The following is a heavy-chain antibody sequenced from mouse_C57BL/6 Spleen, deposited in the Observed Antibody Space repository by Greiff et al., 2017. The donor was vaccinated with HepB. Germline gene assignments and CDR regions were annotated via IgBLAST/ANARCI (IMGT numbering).Heavy chain of an antibody. CDR3: AYYGSSYGAMDY. D-gene: IGHD1-1*01. Sequence: VQLQQSGPELVKPGASVKISCKASGYSFTGYYMNWVKQSPEKSLEWIGEINPSTGGTTYNQKFKAKATLTVDKSSSTAYMQLKSLTSEDSAVYYCAYYGSSYGAMDYWGQGTSVTVSS. V-gene: IGHV1-42*01. J-gene: IGHJ4*01. CDR2: INPSTGGT. CDR1: GYSFTGYY.